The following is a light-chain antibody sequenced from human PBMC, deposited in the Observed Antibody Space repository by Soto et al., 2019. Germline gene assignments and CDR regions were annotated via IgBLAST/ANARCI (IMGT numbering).Light chain of an antibody. CDR3: YSYTSSSTYG. CDR2: DVS. J-gene: IGLJ1*01. CDR1: SSDVGAYNY. Sequence: QSALTQPASVSGSPGQSITISCTGTSSDVGAYNYASWYQQHPAKVPKLMIYDVSNRPSGVSDRFSGSKSGNTASLTISGLQAEDEADYYCYSYTSSSTYGFGTVTKVTVL. V-gene: IGLV2-14*01.